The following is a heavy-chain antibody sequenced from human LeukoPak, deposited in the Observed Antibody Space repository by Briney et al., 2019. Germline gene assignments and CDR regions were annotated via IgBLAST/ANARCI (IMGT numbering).Heavy chain of an antibody. CDR2: INSAGSST. D-gene: IGHD6-13*01. J-gene: IGHJ4*02. Sequence: GGSLRLSCAASGFTFSSYWMHWVRQGPGKGLVWVSRINSAGSSTTYADSVKGRFTISRDNAKNTLYLQMNSLRAEDTAVYYCATDGGPAYSSSWYLYWGQGSLVTVSS. CDR1: GFTFSSYW. V-gene: IGHV3-74*01. CDR3: ATDGGPAYSSSWYLY.